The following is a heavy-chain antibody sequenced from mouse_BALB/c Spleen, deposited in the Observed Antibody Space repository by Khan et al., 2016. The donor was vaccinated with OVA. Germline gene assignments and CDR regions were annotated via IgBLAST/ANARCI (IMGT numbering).Heavy chain of an antibody. CDR1: GFDFSRYW. D-gene: IGHD2-14*01. CDR3: ARPYRYDGRAWFAY. Sequence: EVKLLESGGGLVQPGGSLKLSCAASGFDFSRYWMSWVRQAPGKGLEWIGEINPDSRTINYTPSLKDKFIISRDNAKNTLYLQMSKVRSEDTALYYCARPYRYDGRAWFAYWGQGTLVTVSA. J-gene: IGHJ3*01. V-gene: IGHV4-1*02. CDR2: INPDSRTI.